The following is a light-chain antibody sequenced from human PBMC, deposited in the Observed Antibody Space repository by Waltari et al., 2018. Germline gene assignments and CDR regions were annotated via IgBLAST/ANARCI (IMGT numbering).Light chain of an antibody. Sequence: DIQMTQSPSFLSASVGDTVTITCRASQAISDYLAWYQPQAGKTPRLLMFSASTLQSGVPSRFSGSGSGTDFSLTISNLQPEDVATYFCQKYDRAPFTFGSGTKIDVK. CDR2: SAS. J-gene: IGKJ4*01. V-gene: IGKV1-27*01. CDR1: QAISDY. CDR3: QKYDRAPFT.